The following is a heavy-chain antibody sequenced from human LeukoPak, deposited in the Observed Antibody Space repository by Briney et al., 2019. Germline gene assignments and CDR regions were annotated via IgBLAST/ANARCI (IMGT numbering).Heavy chain of an antibody. D-gene: IGHD3-10*01. V-gene: IGHV4-4*07. J-gene: IGHJ5*02. Sequence: SSQTLSLTCTVSGGSISSYYWSWIRQPAGKGLEWIGRIYTSGSTNYNPSLKSRVTMSVDTSKNQFSLKLSSVTAADTAVYYCARGYYYGSGSLNWFDPWGQGTLVTVSS. CDR1: GGSISSYY. CDR3: ARGYYYGSGSLNWFDP. CDR2: IYTSGST.